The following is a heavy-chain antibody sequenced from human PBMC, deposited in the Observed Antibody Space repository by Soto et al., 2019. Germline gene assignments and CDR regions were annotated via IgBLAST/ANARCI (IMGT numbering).Heavy chain of an antibody. V-gene: IGHV1-69*19. Sequence: QVQLVQSGAEMKTPGSSVKVSCQSSGGTFNTYAMNWVRQAPGQGPEWMGDISPMFGAANYAPKFQGRVTITADESTGTSYRQLSSLTSEDTALYFCAREGQVHTPAFVYWGQGTRVTVSS. CDR3: AREGQVHTPAFVY. CDR1: GGTFNTYA. CDR2: ISPMFGAA. J-gene: IGHJ4*02. D-gene: IGHD3-10*01.